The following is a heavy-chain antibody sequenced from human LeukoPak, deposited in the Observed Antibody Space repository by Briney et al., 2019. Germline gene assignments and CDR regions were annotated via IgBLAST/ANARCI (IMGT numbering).Heavy chain of an antibody. Sequence: GGSLRLSCVASGFTFSSSWMIWVRQAPGKGLEWVANIKQDGGEKYCVDSVKGRFTISRDNAKNSLYLQMNSLRAEDTAVYYCAREAGIPPSTQQWPTSVDYWGQGTLVTVSS. J-gene: IGHJ4*02. D-gene: IGHD5-18*01. V-gene: IGHV3-7*05. CDR1: GFTFSSSW. CDR3: AREAGIPPSTQQWPTSVDY. CDR2: IKQDGGEK.